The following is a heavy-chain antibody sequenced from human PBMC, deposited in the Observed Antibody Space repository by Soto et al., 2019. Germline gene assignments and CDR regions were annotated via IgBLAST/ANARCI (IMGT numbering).Heavy chain of an antibody. V-gene: IGHV3-53*01. J-gene: IGHJ6*02. CDR1: GFTVSSNY. CDR2: IYSGGST. Sequence: GGSLRLSCAASGFTVSSNYMSWVRQAPGKGLEWVSVIYSGGSTYYADSVKGRFTISRDNSKNTLYLQMNSLRAEDTAVYYCALSGSYYYYYYGMDVWGQGTTVTVSS. CDR3: ALSGSYYYYYYGMDV. D-gene: IGHD1-26*01.